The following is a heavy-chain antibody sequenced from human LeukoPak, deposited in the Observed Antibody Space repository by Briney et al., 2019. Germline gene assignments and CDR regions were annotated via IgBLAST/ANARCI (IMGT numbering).Heavy chain of an antibody. CDR3: AREARYCSSTSCKPLDY. Sequence: GASVKVSCKASGYTFTSYGISWVRQAPGQGLEWMGWISAYNGNTNYAQKLQGRVTMTTDTSTSTAYMELRSLRSDDTAVYYCAREARYCSSTSCKPLDYWGQGTLVTVSS. CDR1: GYTFTSYG. D-gene: IGHD2-2*01. V-gene: IGHV1-18*01. CDR2: ISAYNGNT. J-gene: IGHJ4*02.